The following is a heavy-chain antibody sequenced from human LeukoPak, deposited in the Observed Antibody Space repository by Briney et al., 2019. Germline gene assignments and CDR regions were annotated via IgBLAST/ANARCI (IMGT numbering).Heavy chain of an antibody. J-gene: IGHJ4*02. Sequence: GGSLRLSCSASGFTFSSYGMQWVRQAPGKGLEWVAVISYDGSNKYYADSVKGRFTISRDNSKNTLYLQMNSLRAEDTAVYYCAKYSSSWFNWGQGTLVTVSS. V-gene: IGHV3-30*18. CDR3: AKYSSSWFN. CDR1: GFTFSSYG. D-gene: IGHD6-13*01. CDR2: ISYDGSNK.